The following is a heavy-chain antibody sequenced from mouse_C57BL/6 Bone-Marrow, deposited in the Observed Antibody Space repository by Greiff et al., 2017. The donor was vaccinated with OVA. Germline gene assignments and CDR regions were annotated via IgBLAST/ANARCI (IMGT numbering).Heavy chain of an antibody. V-gene: IGHV1-72*01. CDR3: ARTPPYDDYDDWYFDV. Sequence: QVQLQQPGAELVKPGASVKLSCKASGYTFTSYWMHWVKQRPGRGLEWIGRIDPNSGGTKYNEKFKSKATLTVDKPSSTAYMQLSSLTSEDSAVYYCARTPPYDDYDDWYFDVWGTGTTVTVSS. D-gene: IGHD2-4*01. J-gene: IGHJ1*03. CDR1: GYTFTSYW. CDR2: IDPNSGGT.